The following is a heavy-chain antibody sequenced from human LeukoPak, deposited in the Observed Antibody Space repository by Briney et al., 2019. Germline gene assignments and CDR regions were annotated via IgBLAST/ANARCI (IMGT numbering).Heavy chain of an antibody. CDR2: IKQDGSEN. Sequence: QTGGSLRLSCAAAGFTFSSYAMSWVRQAPGKGLEWVANIKQDGSENYYVNSVKGRFTISRDNAKNSLYLQMNSLRAEDTAVYYCARVSRVVVILGAFDIWGQGTMVTVSS. D-gene: IGHD3-22*01. V-gene: IGHV3-7*01. CDR1: GFTFSSYA. J-gene: IGHJ3*02. CDR3: ARVSRVVVILGAFDI.